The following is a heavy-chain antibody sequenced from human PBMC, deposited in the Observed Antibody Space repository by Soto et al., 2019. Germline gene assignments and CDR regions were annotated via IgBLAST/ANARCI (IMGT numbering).Heavy chain of an antibody. V-gene: IGHV3-21*01. CDR1: GFTFSSYS. J-gene: IGHJ4*02. CDR2: ISSSSSYI. D-gene: IGHD6-6*01. Sequence: EVQLVESGGGLVKPGGSLRLSCAASGFTFSSYSMSWVRQAPGKGLEWVSSISSSSSYIYYADSVKGRFTISRDNANNSLYLQMNRLRAEDTAVYYCARGLVAARLLRPPFDYWGQGTLVTVSS. CDR3: ARGLVAARLLRPPFDY.